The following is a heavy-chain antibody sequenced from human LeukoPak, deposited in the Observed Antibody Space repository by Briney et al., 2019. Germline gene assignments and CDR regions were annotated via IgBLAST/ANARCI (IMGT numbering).Heavy chain of an antibody. D-gene: IGHD2-8*02. CDR1: GYTFTSYA. V-gene: IGHV1-3*01. CDR3: AILGGFTGDY. J-gene: IGHJ4*02. Sequence: ASVKVSCKASGYTFTSYAMHWVRQAPGQRLEWMGWINAGNGNTKYSRKFQGRVTITRDTSASTAYMELSSLRSEDTVVYYCAILGGFTGDYWGQGTLVTVSS. CDR2: INAGNGNT.